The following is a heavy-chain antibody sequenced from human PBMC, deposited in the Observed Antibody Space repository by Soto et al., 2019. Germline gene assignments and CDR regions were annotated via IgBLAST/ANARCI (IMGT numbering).Heavy chain of an antibody. J-gene: IGHJ4*02. CDR1: GGSFSCYY. D-gene: IGHD3-3*01. V-gene: IGHV4-34*01. CDR2: INHSGST. Sequence: SETLSLTCAVYGGSFSCYYWSWIRQPPGKGLEWIGEINHSGSTNYNPSLKSRVTISVDTSKNQFSLKLSSVTAADTTVYYCARGCCYDFWSGYRILDYWGQGTLVTVSS. CDR3: ARGCCYDFWSGYRILDY.